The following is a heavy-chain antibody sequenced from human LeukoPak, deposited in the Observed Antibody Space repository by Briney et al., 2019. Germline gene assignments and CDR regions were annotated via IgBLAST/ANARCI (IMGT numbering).Heavy chain of an antibody. V-gene: IGHV1-18*01. Sequence: ASVKVSCKASGYTFTSYGISWVRQAPGQGLEWMGWISAYNGNTNYAQKLQGRVTMTTDTSTSTAYMELRSLRSDDTAVYYCARDPGEYDFWSGSPSGAYYLDYWGQGTLVTVSS. CDR3: ARDPGEYDFWSGSPSGAYYLDY. J-gene: IGHJ4*02. D-gene: IGHD3-3*01. CDR2: ISAYNGNT. CDR1: GYTFTSYG.